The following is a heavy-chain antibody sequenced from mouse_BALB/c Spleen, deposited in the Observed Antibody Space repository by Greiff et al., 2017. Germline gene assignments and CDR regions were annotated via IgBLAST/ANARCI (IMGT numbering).Heavy chain of an antibody. D-gene: IGHD2-2*01. Sequence: QVQLKESGPGLVAPSQSLSITCTASGFSLTGYGVNWVRQPPGKGLEWIGIRWGDGSTDDNSHLKSRQSISKDNSKSQVFLKMNSLQTDDTARYYCARDGGYDLYAIDYWGQGTSVTVSS. CDR3: ARDGGYDLYAIDY. CDR2: RWGDGST. CDR1: GFSLTGYG. V-gene: IGHV2-6-7*01. J-gene: IGHJ4*01.